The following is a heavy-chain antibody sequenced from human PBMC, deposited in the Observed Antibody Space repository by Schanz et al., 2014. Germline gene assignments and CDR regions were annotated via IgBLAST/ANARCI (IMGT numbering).Heavy chain of an antibody. J-gene: IGHJ3*01. V-gene: IGHV3-23*04. Sequence: EEQLVESGGGSLQPGGSLRLSCAASGFTFSNYAMGWVRQTPGKGLEWVSTLSGSGAGTFYADSVKGRFTISRDNSENTLFLQMNSLRADTTAVYHCARDYESDWTSPRHDAFDVWGQGTVVTVSS. CDR1: GFTFSNYA. D-gene: IGHD2-21*02. CDR2: LSGSGAGT. CDR3: ARDYESDWTSPRHDAFDV.